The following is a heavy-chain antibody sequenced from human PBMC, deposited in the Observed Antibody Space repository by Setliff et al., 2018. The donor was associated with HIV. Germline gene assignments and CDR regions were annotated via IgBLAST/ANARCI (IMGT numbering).Heavy chain of an antibody. V-gene: IGHV4-61*02. CDR3: AREGYYDSSGDAFDI. CDR1: GGSISSGNYY. CDR2: IYISGST. J-gene: IGHJ3*02. D-gene: IGHD3-22*01. Sequence: SETLSLTCTVSGGSISSGNYYWNWIRQPAGKGLEWIGRIYISGSTNYNPSLESRVTISLDTSKNQFSLKLRSVTAADTAVYYCAREGYYDSSGDAFDIWGQGTMVTVSS.